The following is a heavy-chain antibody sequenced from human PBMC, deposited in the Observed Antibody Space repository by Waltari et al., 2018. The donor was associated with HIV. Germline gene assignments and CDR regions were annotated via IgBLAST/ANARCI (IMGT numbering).Heavy chain of an antibody. J-gene: IGHJ6*02. CDR2: IIPIFGTA. CDR1: GGTFSSYA. Sequence: QVQLVQSGAEVKKPGSSVKVSCKASGGTFSSYAISWVRQAPGQGLEWMGGIIPIFGTANYAQKFQGRVTITADESTSTAYMELSSLRSEDTAVYYCARKTYYYDSSGLGYYYGMDVWGQGTTVTVSS. D-gene: IGHD3-22*01. CDR3: ARKTYYYDSSGLGYYYGMDV. V-gene: IGHV1-69*01.